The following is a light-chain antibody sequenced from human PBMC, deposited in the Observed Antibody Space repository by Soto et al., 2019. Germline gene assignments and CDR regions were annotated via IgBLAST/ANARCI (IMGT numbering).Light chain of an antibody. CDR3: CSYTTSRTYV. V-gene: IGLV2-14*03. Sequence: QSVLTQPASVSGSPGQSIAISCTGTSSDVGGYNYVSWYQQHPGKAPKLMIYDVSNRPSGVSNRFSGSKSGNTAPLTISGLQAEDEADYYCCSYTTSRTYVFGTGTKVTVL. CDR2: DVS. CDR1: SSDVGGYNY. J-gene: IGLJ1*01.